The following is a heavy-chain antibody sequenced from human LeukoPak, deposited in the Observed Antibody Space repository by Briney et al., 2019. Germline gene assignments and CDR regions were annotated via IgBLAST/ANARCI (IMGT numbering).Heavy chain of an antibody. CDR2: IIGSGSST. D-gene: IGHD6-13*01. V-gene: IGHV3-23*01. CDR1: GFTFSSYA. CDR3: AKDRAQQLVLDF. Sequence: GSLRLSCAASGFTFSSYAMSLVRQAPGKGLEWVSAIIGSGSSTYYADSVKGRFTISRDNSKNTLFLQMNSLRAEDTAVYYCAKDRAQQLVLDFWGQGTLVTVSS. J-gene: IGHJ4*02.